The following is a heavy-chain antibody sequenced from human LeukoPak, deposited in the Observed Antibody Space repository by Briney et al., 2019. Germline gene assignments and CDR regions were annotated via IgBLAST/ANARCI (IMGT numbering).Heavy chain of an antibody. V-gene: IGHV3-30*18. CDR2: ISYDGSNK. D-gene: IGHD1-26*01. J-gene: IGHJ6*02. Sequence: GGSLRLSCAASGFTFSSYGMHWVRQAPGKGLEWVAVISYDGSNKYYADSVKGRFTISRDNSKNTLYLQMNSLRAEDTAVYYCAKAGSGSYLSYYYGMDVWGQGTTVTVSS. CDR1: GFTFSSYG. CDR3: AKAGSGSYLSYYYGMDV.